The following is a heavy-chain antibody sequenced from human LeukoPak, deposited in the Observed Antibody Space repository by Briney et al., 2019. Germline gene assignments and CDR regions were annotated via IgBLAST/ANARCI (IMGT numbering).Heavy chain of an antibody. Sequence: GGSLRLSCAASGFTFSSYEMNWVRQAPGKGLEWVGRIKAKAHGGAIEYAAPVKGRFTISRDDSKNTLYLQMNSLKTEDTAVYYCTTDGVGVEGATYDNWGQGTLVSVSS. CDR3: TTDGVGVEGATYDN. CDR2: IKAKAHGGAI. D-gene: IGHD1-26*01. CDR1: GFTFSSYE. J-gene: IGHJ4*02. V-gene: IGHV3-15*01.